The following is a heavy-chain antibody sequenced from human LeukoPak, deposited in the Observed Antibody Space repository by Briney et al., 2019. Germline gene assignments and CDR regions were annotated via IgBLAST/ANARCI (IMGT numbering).Heavy chain of an antibody. CDR1: GFTFSSYE. D-gene: IGHD1/OR15-1a*01. V-gene: IGHV3-48*03. Sequence: GGSLRLSCAASGFTFSSYEMNWVRQAPGKGLEWLSYISSSGDTIYDADSVKGRFTISRDNAKNSLYLQMNSLRAEDTAVYYCARDPRGTGPSYCYGLDVWGQGTTVTVSS. CDR2: ISSSGDTI. CDR3: ARDPRGTGPSYCYGLDV. J-gene: IGHJ6*02.